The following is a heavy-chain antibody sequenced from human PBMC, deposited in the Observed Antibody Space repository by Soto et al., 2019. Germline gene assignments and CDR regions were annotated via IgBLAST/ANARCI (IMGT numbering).Heavy chain of an antibody. V-gene: IGHV3-23*01. J-gene: IGHJ4*02. CDR3: AKAASSTVTSPGQ. CDR2: ISGSGDST. D-gene: IGHD4-17*01. CDR1: GFTFSSLV. Sequence: EVQLLESGGGLVQPGGSLRVACAASGFTFSSLVMSWVRQAPGKGLEWVSVISGSGDSTYYADSVKGRFTISRDNSKNTLYLQMNSLRAEDTALYYCAKAASSTVTSPGQWGQGTLVTVSS.